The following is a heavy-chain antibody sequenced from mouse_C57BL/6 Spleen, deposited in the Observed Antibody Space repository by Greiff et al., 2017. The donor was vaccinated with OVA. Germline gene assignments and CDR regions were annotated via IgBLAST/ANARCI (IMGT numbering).Heavy chain of an antibody. J-gene: IGHJ1*03. V-gene: IGHV5-9-1*02. CDR3: TREELPGYFDV. Sequence: EVKVEESGGGLVKPGGSLKLSCAASGFTFSSYAMSWVRQTPEKRLEWVAYISSGGDYIYYADTVKGRFTISSDNARNTLNLQMSSLKSEDTAMYYCTREELPGYFDVWGTGTTVTVSS. CDR2: ISSGGDYI. D-gene: IGHD4-1*01. CDR1: GFTFSSYA.